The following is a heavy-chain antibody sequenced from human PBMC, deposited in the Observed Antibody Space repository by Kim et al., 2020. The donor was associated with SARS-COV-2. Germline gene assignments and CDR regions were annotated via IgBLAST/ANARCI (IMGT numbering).Heavy chain of an antibody. CDR1: GYTLTESS. Sequence: ASVKVSCKVSGYTLTESSMHWVRQAPGKGLEWMGGFDPEDGETIYAQKFQGRVTMTEDTSTDTAYMELSSLRSEDTAVYYCATAIAVAGTYTHYYYYYGMDVWGQGTTVTISS. CDR2: FDPEDGET. J-gene: IGHJ6*02. CDR3: ATAIAVAGTYTHYYYYYGMDV. V-gene: IGHV1-24*01. D-gene: IGHD6-19*01.